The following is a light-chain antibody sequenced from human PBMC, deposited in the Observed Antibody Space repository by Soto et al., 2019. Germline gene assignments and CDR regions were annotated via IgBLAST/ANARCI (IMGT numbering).Light chain of an antibody. CDR1: QNILSN. CDR3: QQYTNWPPNT. CDR2: GVS. Sequence: EKFMSQSPATLSLSPGEIVTLSCMASQNILSNLAWYQQKPGQAPRLLIYGVSTRATGIPARFSGNGSGTEFTLTISSLQSEDFAVYYCQQYTNWPPNTFGQGTRLEIK. V-gene: IGKV3-15*01. J-gene: IGKJ5*01.